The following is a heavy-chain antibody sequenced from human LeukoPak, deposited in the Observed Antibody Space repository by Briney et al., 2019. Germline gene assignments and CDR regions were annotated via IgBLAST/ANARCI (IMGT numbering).Heavy chain of an antibody. CDR3: ARVEDGYTYYYGMDV. V-gene: IGHV3-30*04. J-gene: IGHJ6*02. CDR2: ISYDGSNK. CDR1: GFTFSSYA. Sequence: GGSLRLSCAASGFTFSSYAMHWVRQAPGKGLEWVAVISYDGSNKYHADSVKGRFTISRDNSKNTLYLQMNSLRAEDTAVYYCARVEDGYTYYYGMDVWGQGTTVTVSS. D-gene: IGHD5-24*01.